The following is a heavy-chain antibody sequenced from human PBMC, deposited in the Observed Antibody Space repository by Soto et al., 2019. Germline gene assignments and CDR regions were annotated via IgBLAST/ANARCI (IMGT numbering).Heavy chain of an antibody. Sequence: TLSLTCAVYGGSFSGYYWSWIRQPPGKGLEWIGEINHSGSTNYNPSLKSRVTISVDTSKNHFSLKLSSVTAADTAVYYCARGSVRSYGSGSYSYPYYYYYGMDVWGQGTTVTVSS. CDR3: ARGSVRSYGSGSYSYPYYYYYGMDV. V-gene: IGHV4-34*01. D-gene: IGHD3-10*01. CDR2: INHSGST. J-gene: IGHJ6*02. CDR1: GGSFSGYY.